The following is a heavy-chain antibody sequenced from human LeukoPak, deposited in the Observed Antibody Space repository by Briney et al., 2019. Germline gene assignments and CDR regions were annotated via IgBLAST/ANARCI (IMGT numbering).Heavy chain of an antibody. Sequence: SETLSLTCTVSGDSISSSSYYWGWIRQPPGKGLEWIGSIYYSGSTYYNPSLKSRVTISVDTSKNQFSLKLSSVTAADTAVYYCARHRYYDILTGPIGYFDYWGQGTLVTVSS. CDR2: IYYSGST. D-gene: IGHD3-9*01. CDR3: ARHRYYDILTGPIGYFDY. J-gene: IGHJ4*02. V-gene: IGHV4-39*01. CDR1: GDSISSSSYY.